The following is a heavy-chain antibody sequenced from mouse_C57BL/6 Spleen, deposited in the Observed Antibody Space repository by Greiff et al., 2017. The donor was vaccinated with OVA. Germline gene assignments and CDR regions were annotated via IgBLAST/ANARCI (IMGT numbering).Heavy chain of an antibody. Sequence: QVQLQQSGPGILQSSQTLSLTCSFSGFSLSTSGMGVSWIRQPSGKGLEWLAHIYWVDDKRYNPSLKSRLTISKDTSRNQVFLKITSVDTADTATYYCARVSSYEGYYYAMDYWGQGTSVTVSS. CDR2: IYWVDDK. D-gene: IGHD1-1*01. CDR3: ARVSSYEGYYYAMDY. V-gene: IGHV8-12*01. J-gene: IGHJ4*01. CDR1: GFSLSTSGMG.